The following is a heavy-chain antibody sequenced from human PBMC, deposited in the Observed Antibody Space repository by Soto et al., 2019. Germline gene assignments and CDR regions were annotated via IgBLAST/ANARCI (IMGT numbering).Heavy chain of an antibody. V-gene: IGHV1-3*01. Sequence: GXSVKVSCKASGYTFTSYGIHWVRQAPVQRLEWMGWINAANGDTKYSPKFQGRVTITRDTSASTAYMELSSLRSEDTAVYYCVRRHVSATGIDWFDPWGQGTLVTVSS. D-gene: IGHD6-13*01. J-gene: IGHJ5*02. CDR1: GYTFTSYG. CDR2: INAANGDT. CDR3: VRRHVSATGIDWFDP.